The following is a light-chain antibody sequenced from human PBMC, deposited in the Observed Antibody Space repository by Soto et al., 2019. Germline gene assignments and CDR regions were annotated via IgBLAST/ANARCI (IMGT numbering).Light chain of an antibody. V-gene: IGLV2-23*02. Sequence: QSVLTQPASVSGSPGQSITISCTGTSSDVGSYNLVSWYQQHPGKAPKLMIYEVSKRPSGVSNRFSGSKSGNTASLTISGLQAEDEADYYCCSYAGSSTVGFGGGTTLTVL. CDR1: SSDVGSYNL. CDR3: CSYAGSSTVG. J-gene: IGLJ3*02. CDR2: EVS.